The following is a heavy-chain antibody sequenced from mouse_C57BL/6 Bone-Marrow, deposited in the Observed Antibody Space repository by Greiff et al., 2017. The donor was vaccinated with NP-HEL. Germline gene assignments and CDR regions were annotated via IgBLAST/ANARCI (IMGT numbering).Heavy chain of an antibody. D-gene: IGHD2-4*01. J-gene: IGHJ2*01. Sequence: VQLQQSGAELARPGASVKLSCKASGYTFTSYGISWVKQRTGQGLEWIGEIYPRSGNTYYNEKFKGKATLTADKSSSTAYMELRSLTSEDSAVYFCASPGIYDYYDVGFDYWGQGTTLTVSS. CDR1: GYTFTSYG. CDR2: IYPRSGNT. V-gene: IGHV1-81*01. CDR3: ASPGIYDYYDVGFDY.